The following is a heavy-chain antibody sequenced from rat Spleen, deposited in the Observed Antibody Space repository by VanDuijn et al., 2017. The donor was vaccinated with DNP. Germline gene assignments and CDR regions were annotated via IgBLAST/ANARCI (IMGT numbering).Heavy chain of an antibody. Sequence: EVQLVESGGGLVQPGRSLKLSCVASGLTFSDYSMAWVRQAPKKGLEWVATIVYDGSGAYYVDSVTGRFTISRDNAKRTLYLQMDSLTSEDTATYYCATHGSISSISTGAMDVWGQGTSVTVSS. CDR3: ATHGSISSISTGAMDV. CDR1: GLTFSDYS. J-gene: IGHJ4*01. CDR2: IVYDGSGA. D-gene: IGHD1-2*01. V-gene: IGHV5S10*01.